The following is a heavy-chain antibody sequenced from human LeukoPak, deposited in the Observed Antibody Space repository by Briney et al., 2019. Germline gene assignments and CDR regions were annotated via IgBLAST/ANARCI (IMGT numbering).Heavy chain of an antibody. J-gene: IGHJ4*02. V-gene: IGHV4-38-2*01. D-gene: IGHD6-13*01. CDR1: GYSISSGYY. Sequence: PSETLSLTCAVSGYSISSGYYWGWIRPPPGKGLEWIGNIYHSGSTYYNPSLKSRVTISVDTSKNQFSLKLSSVTAADTAVYYCASTGAAAAFPLDYWGQGTLVTVSS. CDR2: IYHSGST. CDR3: ASTGAAAAFPLDY.